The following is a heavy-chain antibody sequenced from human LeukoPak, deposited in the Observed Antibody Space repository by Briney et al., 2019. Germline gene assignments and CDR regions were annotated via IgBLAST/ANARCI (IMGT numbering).Heavy chain of an antibody. CDR1: GDSISSYY. V-gene: IGHV4-4*09. CDR2: IYTSGGT. CDR3: Y. Sequence: SETLSLTCTVSGDSISSYYWSWIRQPPGKGLEWIGYIYTSGGTNCIPSLKGRVTISIDTSKNQFSLKLSSVTAADSAVYLDYWGQGTLVTVSS. J-gene: IGHJ4*02.